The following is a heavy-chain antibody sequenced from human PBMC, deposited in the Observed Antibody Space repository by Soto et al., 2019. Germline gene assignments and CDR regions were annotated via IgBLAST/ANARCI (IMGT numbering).Heavy chain of an antibody. CDR2: ISYDGSNK. V-gene: IGHV3-30-3*01. D-gene: IGHD3-3*01. CDR1: GFTFSSYA. CDR3: ARVRYYDFWSGPDY. Sequence: GGSVRLSCAASGFTFSSYAMHWVRQAPGKGLEWVAVISYDGSNKYYADCVKGRFTISRDNSKNTLYLQMNSLRAEDTAVYYCARVRYYDFWSGPDYWGQGTLVTVSS. J-gene: IGHJ4*02.